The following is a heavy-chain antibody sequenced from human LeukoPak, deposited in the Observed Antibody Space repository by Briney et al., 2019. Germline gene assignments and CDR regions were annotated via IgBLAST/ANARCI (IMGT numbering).Heavy chain of an antibody. Sequence: SETLSLTCTVSGGSISSYYWSWIRQPPGKGLERIGYIYYSGSTNYNPSLKSRVTISVDTSKNQFSLKLSSVTAADTAVYYCARRLYDSCGYAFDIWGQGAMVTVSS. J-gene: IGHJ3*02. CDR1: GGSISSYY. D-gene: IGHD3-22*01. CDR3: ARRLYDSCGYAFDI. V-gene: IGHV4-59*01. CDR2: IYYSGST.